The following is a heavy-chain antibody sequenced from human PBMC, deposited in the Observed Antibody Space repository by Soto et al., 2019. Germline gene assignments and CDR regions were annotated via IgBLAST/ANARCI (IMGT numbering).Heavy chain of an antibody. CDR2: IFSNDEK. V-gene: IGHV2-26*01. J-gene: IGHJ4*02. Sequence: QVTLKESGPVLVKPTETLTLTCTVSGFSLSNARLGVSWIRQPPGKALECLAHIFSNDEKSYNTSLKSRPTSSKDTSKSQVVLTMTNMDPVDTATYYCARMVGYSGYDIDYWGQGTLVTVSS. CDR1: GFSLSNARLG. D-gene: IGHD5-12*01. CDR3: ARMVGYSGYDIDY.